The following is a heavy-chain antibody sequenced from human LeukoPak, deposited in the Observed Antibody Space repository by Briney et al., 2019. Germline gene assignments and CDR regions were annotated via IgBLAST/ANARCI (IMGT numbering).Heavy chain of an antibody. CDR2: TYYRAKWHN. Sequence: SQTLSLTRCISGDSHSSNFAAGKFTRHPPSRGLECLGWTYYRAKWHNDYAVSMKSRITINPDTSKNQFSLQLNSVTPEDTAVYYCARGRHCSGGSCSSGYYYGMDVWGQGTTVTVSS. CDR3: ARGRHCSGGSCSSGYYYGMDV. V-gene: IGHV6-1*01. J-gene: IGHJ6*02. D-gene: IGHD2-15*01. CDR1: GDSHSSNFAA.